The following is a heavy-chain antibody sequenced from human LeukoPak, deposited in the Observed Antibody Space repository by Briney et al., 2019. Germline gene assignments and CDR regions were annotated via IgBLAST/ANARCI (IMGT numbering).Heavy chain of an antibody. Sequence: GGSLRLSCAASGFTFSSYSMNWVRQAPGKGLAWVSSITSSSSYIYYADSVKGRFTISRDNAKNSLYLQMNSLRAEDTAVYYCARDRAALKVGATDYWGQGTLVTVSS. CDR3: ARDRAALKVGATDY. J-gene: IGHJ4*02. D-gene: IGHD1-26*01. CDR1: GFTFSSYS. V-gene: IGHV3-21*01. CDR2: ITSSSSYI.